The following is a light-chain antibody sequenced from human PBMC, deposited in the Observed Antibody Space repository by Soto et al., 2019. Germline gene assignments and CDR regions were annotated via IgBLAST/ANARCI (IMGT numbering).Light chain of an antibody. CDR2: EVS. CDR3: NSYTSSNTRV. CDR1: SSDVGGYSR. V-gene: IGLV2-14*01. Sequence: QSALTQPASVSLSPGQSITISGTGTSSDVGGYSRVSWYQHHPGKAPKRIIYEVSDRPSGVSNRFSGSKSGNTASLTISGLQAEDEADYYCNSYTSSNTRVFGTGTKVTVL. J-gene: IGLJ1*01.